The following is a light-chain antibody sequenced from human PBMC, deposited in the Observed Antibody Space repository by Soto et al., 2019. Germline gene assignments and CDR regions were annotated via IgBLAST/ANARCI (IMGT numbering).Light chain of an antibody. CDR2: SNN. CDR1: SSNIGSNT. CDR3: AAWDDSLNAWV. Sequence: QLVLTQPPSASGTPGQRVTISCSGSSSNIGSNTVNWYQQLPGTAPKLLIYSNNQRPSGVPDRFSGSKSGTSASLAISGLQSEDEVDYYCAAWDDSLNAWVFGGGTKLTVL. J-gene: IGLJ3*02. V-gene: IGLV1-44*01.